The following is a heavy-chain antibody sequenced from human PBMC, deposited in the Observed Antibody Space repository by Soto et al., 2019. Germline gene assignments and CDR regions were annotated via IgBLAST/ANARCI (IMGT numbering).Heavy chain of an antibody. J-gene: IGHJ5*02. CDR1: GYSFTSYW. V-gene: IGHV5-10-1*01. CDR2: IDPSDSYT. D-gene: IGHD3-3*01. Sequence: HGESLKISCKGSGYSFTSYWISWVRQMPGKGLEWMGRIDPSDSYTNYSPSFQGHVTISADKSISTAYLQWSSLKASDTAMYYCARSTQVFLEWPKAFDPWGQGTLVTVSS. CDR3: ARSTQVFLEWPKAFDP.